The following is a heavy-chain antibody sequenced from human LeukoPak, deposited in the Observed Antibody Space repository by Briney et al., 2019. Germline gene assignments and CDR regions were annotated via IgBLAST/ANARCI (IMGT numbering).Heavy chain of an antibody. CDR1: GYSISSGYY. Sequence: SETLSLTCTVSGYSISSGYYWGWIRQPPGQGLEWIGSIYRSGSTYYNPSLKSRVTISVDTSKNQFSLKLSSVTAADTAVYYCARGSSGSYYAPFDYWGQGTLVTVSS. CDR3: ARGSSGSYYAPFDY. V-gene: IGHV4-38-2*02. J-gene: IGHJ4*02. CDR2: IYRSGST. D-gene: IGHD1-26*01.